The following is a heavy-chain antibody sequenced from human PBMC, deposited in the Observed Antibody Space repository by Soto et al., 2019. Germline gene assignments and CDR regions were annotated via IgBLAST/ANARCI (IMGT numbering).Heavy chain of an antibody. Sequence: EVQLVESGGDLVQPGGSLKLSCTGLGFNFSGSALHWVRQPSGKGREWVGRIRGRAKKYATSYAASVRGRFYLSRDDSKNTAFLQMNSLRDEDTGVYFCCGRGGDSLQDIWGQGPLVTVSS. D-gene: IGHD4-17*01. CDR2: IRGRAKKYAT. J-gene: IGHJ4*02. CDR3: CGRGGDSLQDI. V-gene: IGHV3-73*01. CDR1: GFNFSGSA.